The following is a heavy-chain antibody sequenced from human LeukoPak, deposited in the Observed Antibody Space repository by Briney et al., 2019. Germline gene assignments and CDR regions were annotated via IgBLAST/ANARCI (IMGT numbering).Heavy chain of an antibody. V-gene: IGHV4-34*01. CDR2: INHSGST. D-gene: IGHD3-22*01. Sequence: SETLSLTCAVYGGSFSGYYWSWIRQPPGRGLEWIGEINHSGSTNYNPSLKSRVTISVDTSKNQFSLKLSSVTAADTAVYYCARGRGRIYYDSSGYYPRSWYYMDVWGKGTTVTVSS. J-gene: IGHJ6*03. CDR3: ARGRGRIYYDSSGYYPRSWYYMDV. CDR1: GGSFSGYY.